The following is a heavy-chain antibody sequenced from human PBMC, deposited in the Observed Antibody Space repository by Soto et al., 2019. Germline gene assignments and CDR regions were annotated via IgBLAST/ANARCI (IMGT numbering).Heavy chain of an antibody. J-gene: IGHJ6*02. Sequence: SEALSLTCTVSGGSIISDYWSWILQPPWKGLEWIGYIYYSGSTNYNPSLKSRVTISVDTSKNQFSLKLSSVTAADTAVYYCARLHGSGGGYYYYGMDVWGQGTTVTVSS. CDR3: ARLHGSGGGYYYYGMDV. V-gene: IGHV4-59*01. CDR1: GGSIISDY. D-gene: IGHD3-10*01. CDR2: IYYSGST.